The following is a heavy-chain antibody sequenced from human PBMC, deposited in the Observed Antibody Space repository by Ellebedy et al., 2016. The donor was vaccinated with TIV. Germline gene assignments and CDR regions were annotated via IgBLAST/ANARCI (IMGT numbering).Heavy chain of an antibody. V-gene: IGHV4-59*01. Sequence: SETLSLTCTVSGGSISSYYWSWIRRPPGKSLEWLGQISYTGRTNGNPSLQSRVTISIDTSMNHFSLKLKSVTSVDTAVYYRARGSPSGRGIIDFWGQGTLVTVSS. CDR2: ISYTGRT. CDR3: ARGSPSGRGIIDF. J-gene: IGHJ4*02. D-gene: IGHD3-10*01. CDR1: GGSISSYY.